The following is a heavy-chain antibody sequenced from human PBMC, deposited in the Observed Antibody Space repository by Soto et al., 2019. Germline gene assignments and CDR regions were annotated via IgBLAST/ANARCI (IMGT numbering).Heavy chain of an antibody. J-gene: IGHJ4*02. CDR2: ISLYHHST. CDR3: ARELYSCGGDCPYYMDY. CDR1: GYPFTDYF. V-gene: IGHV1-46*01. D-gene: IGHD2-21*02. Sequence: ASVKVSCKTSGYPFTDYFIHWVRQAPGQGLEWMGIISLYHHSTSYAQKFQGRLTVTADTSTTTVYMDLSSLTSEDSAVYWCARELYSCGGDCPYYMDYWGQGALVTVSS.